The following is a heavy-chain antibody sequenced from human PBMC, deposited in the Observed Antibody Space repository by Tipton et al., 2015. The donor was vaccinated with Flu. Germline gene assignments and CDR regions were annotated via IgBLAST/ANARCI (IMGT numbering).Heavy chain of an antibody. Sequence: TLSLTCTVSGGSISSSSYYWGWIRQPPGRGLEWIGNIHQTGTYYYNPSLKSRVTMSLDTSENQLSLNLRFVTAADTAVYYCARGLVGATLYWGQGTLVTVSS. D-gene: IGHD1-26*01. CDR2: IHQTGTY. CDR1: GGSISSSSYY. V-gene: IGHV4-39*07. J-gene: IGHJ4*02. CDR3: ARGLVGATLY.